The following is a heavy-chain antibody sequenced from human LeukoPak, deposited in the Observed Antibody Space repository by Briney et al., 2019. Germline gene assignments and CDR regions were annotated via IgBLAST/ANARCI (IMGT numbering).Heavy chain of an antibody. J-gene: IGHJ3*02. CDR3: VSTIFVVVSFFDI. V-gene: IGHV3-7*01. CDR1: GFTFSSYR. CDR2: IKQDGSEK. D-gene: IGHD3-3*01. Sequence: PGGSLRPSCAASGFTFSSYRMSWVRQAPGKGLEWVSNIKQDGSEKYYVDSVKGRFTISRDNAKNSLYLQMNSLSAEDTAGYYCVSTIFVVVSFFDIWGGEPMLSVSS.